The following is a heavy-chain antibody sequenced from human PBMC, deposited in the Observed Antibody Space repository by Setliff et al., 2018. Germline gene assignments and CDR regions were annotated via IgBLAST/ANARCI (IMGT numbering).Heavy chain of an antibody. V-gene: IGHV3-7*01. CDR1: GGSISSYY. CDR2: KKKDGSER. J-gene: IGHJ4*02. Sequence: PSETLSLTCTVSGGSISSYYWSWIRQPPGKGLEWVTKKKKDGSERNYVDSVKGRFTISRDNAKNSVYLQMNSLGPEDTAVYYCARDRLGNSGWFDFDFWGQGTLVTVSS. CDR3: ARDRLGNSGWFDFDF. D-gene: IGHD6-19*01.